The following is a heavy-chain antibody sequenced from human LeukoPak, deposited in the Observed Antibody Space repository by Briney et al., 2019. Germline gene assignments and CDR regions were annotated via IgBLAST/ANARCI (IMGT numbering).Heavy chain of an antibody. CDR3: ARWTAAGHFDY. J-gene: IGHJ4*02. Sequence: SETLSLTCAVYGGSFSGYYWSWIRQPPGKGLEWIGEINYSGSTNYNPSLKSRVTISVDTSKNQFSLKLSSVTAADTAVYYCARWTAAGHFDYWGQGTLVTVSS. D-gene: IGHD6-13*01. CDR2: INYSGST. V-gene: IGHV4-34*01. CDR1: GGSFSGYY.